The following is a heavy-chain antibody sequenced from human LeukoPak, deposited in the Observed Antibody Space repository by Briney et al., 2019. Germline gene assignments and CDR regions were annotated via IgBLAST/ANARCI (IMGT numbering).Heavy chain of an antibody. Sequence: SETLSLTCAVFGGSFSAYYRSWIRYPPGHGLQCMGEINHSRRTNSNPYLKSRVTISVDTSKNQFSLKLSSVTAADTAVYYCARATSITVIVVAKYYFDYWGQGALVTVSS. CDR3: ARATSITVIVVAKYYFDY. D-gene: IGHD3-22*01. CDR2: INHSRRT. CDR1: GGSFSAYY. V-gene: IGHV4-34*01. J-gene: IGHJ4*02.